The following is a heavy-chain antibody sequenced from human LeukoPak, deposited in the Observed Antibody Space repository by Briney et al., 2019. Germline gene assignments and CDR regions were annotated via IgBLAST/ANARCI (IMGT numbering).Heavy chain of an antibody. CDR2: INAGNGNT. CDR3: AREWDYYDSSGYYSRPHDAFDI. Sequence: ASVKVSCKASGYTFTSYDINWVRQATGQRLEWMGWINAGNGNTKYSQKFQGRVTITRDTSASTAYMELSSLRSEDTAVYYCAREWDYYDSSGYYSRPHDAFDIWGQGTMVTVSS. D-gene: IGHD3-22*01. V-gene: IGHV1-3*01. J-gene: IGHJ3*02. CDR1: GYTFTSYD.